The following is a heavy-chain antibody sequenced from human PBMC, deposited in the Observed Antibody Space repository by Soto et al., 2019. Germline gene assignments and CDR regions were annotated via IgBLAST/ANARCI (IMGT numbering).Heavy chain of an antibody. CDR2: ISYTGHT. Sequence: QLQLQESGPGLVKPSETLSLTCTVSGGSISSNIYSWGWIRQPPGKGLEWIGSISYTGHTYYNPSLKSRVTIFVDTSKNQFSLKLTSVTAADTAVYYCARRLFSSSWPSYFDYWGQGTLVTVSS. CDR1: GGSISSNIYS. J-gene: IGHJ4*02. V-gene: IGHV4-39*01. CDR3: ARRLFSSSWPSYFDY. D-gene: IGHD6-13*01.